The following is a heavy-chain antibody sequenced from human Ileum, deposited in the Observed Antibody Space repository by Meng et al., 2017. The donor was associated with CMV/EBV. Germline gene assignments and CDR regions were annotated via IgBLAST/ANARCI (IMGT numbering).Heavy chain of an antibody. CDR2: IHSSGST. D-gene: IGHD1-26*01. CDR3: ARGTRVGNTGYYFDY. J-gene: IGHJ4*02. V-gene: IGHV4-59*01. CDR1: GGSISSSY. Sequence: QVQLQEAGPGLVKPSETLSLTCTVSGGSISSSYWNWIRQPPAKGLEWIANIHSSGSTNYNPSLKSRLTISLDTSKNQFSLNLRSVTAADTAVYYCARGTRVGNTGYYFDYWGQGTLVTVSS.